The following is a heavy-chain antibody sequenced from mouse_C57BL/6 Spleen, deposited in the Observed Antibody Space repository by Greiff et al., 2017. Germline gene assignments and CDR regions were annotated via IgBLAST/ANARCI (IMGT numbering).Heavy chain of an antibody. CDR3: ARGGGPAGGDG. V-gene: IGHV1-4*01. D-gene: IGHD2-13*01. J-gene: IGHJ2*01. Sequence: VQLQQSGAELARPGASVKMSCKASGYTFTSYWMNWVKQRPGQGLEWIGNINPSSGNTKYNQKFKEKATLTVEKSSSTAFMQLSGLSSGDSAVYDCARGGGPAGGDGWGQGTTLTVSS. CDR1: GYTFTSYW. CDR2: INPSSGNT.